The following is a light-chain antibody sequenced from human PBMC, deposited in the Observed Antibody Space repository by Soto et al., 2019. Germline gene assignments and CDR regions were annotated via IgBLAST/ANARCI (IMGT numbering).Light chain of an antibody. J-gene: IGLJ1*01. CDR2: EVS. V-gene: IGLV2-23*02. CDR3: CSYAGSSTSYV. Sequence: QSVLTQPASVSGSPGQSITISCTGTSSDVGSYNLVSWYQQHPGKAPKLMIYEVSKRPSGVSNRFSGSKSGNTASLTISGLQAEDEADYYCCSYAGSSTSYVFGTGTKGTGL. CDR1: SSDVGSYNL.